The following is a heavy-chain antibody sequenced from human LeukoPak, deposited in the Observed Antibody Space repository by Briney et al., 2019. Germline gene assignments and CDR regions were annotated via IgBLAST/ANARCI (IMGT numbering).Heavy chain of an antibody. CDR3: ARDLEYYDY. J-gene: IGHJ4*02. CDR1: GGTFSNYA. D-gene: IGHD3-3*01. Sequence: ASAKVSCKASGGTFSNYAISWVRQAPGQGLEWMGRIIPILGIANYAQKFQGRVTITADTSTSTAYMELRSLRSDDTAVYYCARDLEYYDYWGQGTLVTVSS. V-gene: IGHV1-69*04. CDR2: IIPILGIA.